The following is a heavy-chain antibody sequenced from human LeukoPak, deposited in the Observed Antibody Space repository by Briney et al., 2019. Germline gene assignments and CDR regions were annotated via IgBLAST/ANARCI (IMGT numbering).Heavy chain of an antibody. J-gene: IGHJ4*02. CDR3: ARGYDYVWGSYRAPFDY. Sequence: ASVKVSCKASGGTFSSYAISWMRQAPGQGLEWMGGIIPIFGTANYAQKFQGRVTITTDESTSTAYMELGSLRSEDTAVYYCARGYDYVWGSYRAPFDYWGQGTLVTVSS. CDR2: IIPIFGTA. V-gene: IGHV1-69*05. D-gene: IGHD3-16*02. CDR1: GGTFSSYA.